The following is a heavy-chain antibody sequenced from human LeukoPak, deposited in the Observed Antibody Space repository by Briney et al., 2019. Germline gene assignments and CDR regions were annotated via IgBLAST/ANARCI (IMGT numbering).Heavy chain of an antibody. CDR3: ARGVSGFYMDV. CDR2: ISAYNGIT. D-gene: IGHD6-19*01. J-gene: IGHJ6*03. V-gene: IGHV1-18*01. CDR1: GYTFTGYG. Sequence: ASVKVSCKASGYTFTGYGIRWVRQAPGQGLEWMGWISAYNGITDYAEKLQGRVAMTTDTSTSTAYMELRSLRSDDTAVYYCARGVSGFYMDVWAKGTTVTVSS.